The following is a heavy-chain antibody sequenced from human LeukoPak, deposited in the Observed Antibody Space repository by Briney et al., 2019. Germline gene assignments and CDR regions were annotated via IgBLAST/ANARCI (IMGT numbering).Heavy chain of an antibody. J-gene: IGHJ6*02. CDR1: GFTFSSYE. V-gene: IGHV3-48*03. CDR3: ARDLEQQLVRNYYYYYGMDV. D-gene: IGHD6-13*01. Sequence: GGSLRLSCAASGFTFSSYEMNWVRQAPGKGLEWVSYISSSGSTIYYADSVKGRFTISRDNAKNSLYLQMNSLRAEDTAVYYCARDLEQQLVRNYYYYYGMDVWGQGTTVTVSS. CDR2: ISSSGSTI.